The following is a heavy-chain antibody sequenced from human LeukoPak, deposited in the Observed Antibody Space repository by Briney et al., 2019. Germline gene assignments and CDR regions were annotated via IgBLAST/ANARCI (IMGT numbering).Heavy chain of an antibody. CDR2: INHSGST. Sequence: GSLRLSCAASGFTFSDYYMSWIRQPPGKGLEWIGEINHSGSTNYNPSLKSRVTISVDTSKNQFSLKLSSVTAADTAVYYCARGRGIGRSWGQGTLVTVSS. D-gene: IGHD3-16*02. V-gene: IGHV4-34*01. CDR1: GFTFSDYY. CDR3: ARGRGIGRS. J-gene: IGHJ4*02.